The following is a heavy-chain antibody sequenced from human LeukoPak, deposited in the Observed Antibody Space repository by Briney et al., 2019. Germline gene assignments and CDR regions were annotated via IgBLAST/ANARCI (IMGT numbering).Heavy chain of an antibody. CDR1: GFTFSSYA. Sequence: GSLRLSCAASGFTFSSYAMSWVRQAPGKGLEWIGYIYYSGSTNYNPSLKSRVTISVDTSKNQFSLKLSSVTAADTAVYYCARGVGAQNNWGQGTLVTVSS. J-gene: IGHJ4*02. CDR2: IYYSGST. V-gene: IGHV4-59*01. CDR3: ARGVGAQNN. D-gene: IGHD1-26*01.